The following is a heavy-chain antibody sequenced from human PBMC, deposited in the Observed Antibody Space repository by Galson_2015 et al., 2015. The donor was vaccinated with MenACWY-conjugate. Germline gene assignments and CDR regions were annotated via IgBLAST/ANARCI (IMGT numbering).Heavy chain of an antibody. J-gene: IGHJ4*02. D-gene: IGHD3-16*01. CDR2: IGLADDT. CDR1: GFTFSRYD. V-gene: IGHV3-13*01. CDR3: VREEWVSGATNSYNWGSFVY. Sequence: SLRLSCAASGFTFSRYDMHWVRQAPGRALEWVSAIGLADDTYYPVSVKGRFTISRENARNSLYPQMNGLSADDTAVYYCVREEWVSGATNSYNWGSFVYWGQGTLVTVSS.